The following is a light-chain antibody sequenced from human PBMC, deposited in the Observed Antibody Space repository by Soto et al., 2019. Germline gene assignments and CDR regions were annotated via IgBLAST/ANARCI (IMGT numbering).Light chain of an antibody. V-gene: IGLV2-14*01. CDR1: NSDIGSYNY. CDR3: SSYTSSSTYV. J-gene: IGLJ1*01. CDR2: EVS. Sequence: QSALAQPASVSGSPGQSITISCTGTNSDIGSYNYVSWYQQHPGKAPKLMIYEVSNRPSGVSNRFSGSKSVNTASLTISGLQAEDEAAYYCSSYTSSSTYVFGTGTKLTVL.